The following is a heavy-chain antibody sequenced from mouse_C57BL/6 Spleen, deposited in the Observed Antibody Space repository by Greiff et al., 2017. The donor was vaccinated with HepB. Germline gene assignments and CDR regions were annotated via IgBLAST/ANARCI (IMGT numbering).Heavy chain of an antibody. D-gene: IGHD4-1*01. V-gene: IGHV5-17*01. CDR2: ISSGSSTI. Sequence: EVKVEESGGGLVKPGGSLKLSCAASGFTFSDYGMHWVRQAPEKGLEWVAYISSGSSTIYYADTVKGRFTISRDNAKNTLFLQMTSLRSEDTAMYYCERGLTGTRYYAMDYWGQGTSVTVSS. J-gene: IGHJ4*01. CDR1: GFTFSDYG. CDR3: ERGLTGTRYYAMDY.